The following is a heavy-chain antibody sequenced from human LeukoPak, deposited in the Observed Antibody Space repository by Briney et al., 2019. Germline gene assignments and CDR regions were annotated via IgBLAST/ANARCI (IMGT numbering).Heavy chain of an antibody. Sequence: GGSLRLSCAASGFTFSSYGMHWVRQAPGKGLEWVAFIRYDGGNKYYADSVKGRFTISRDNSKNTLYLQMNSLRAEDTAVYYCAKGWSYYFDYWGQGTLVTVSS. D-gene: IGHD1-26*01. J-gene: IGHJ4*02. CDR1: GFTFSSYG. CDR2: IRYDGGNK. V-gene: IGHV3-30*02. CDR3: AKGWSYYFDY.